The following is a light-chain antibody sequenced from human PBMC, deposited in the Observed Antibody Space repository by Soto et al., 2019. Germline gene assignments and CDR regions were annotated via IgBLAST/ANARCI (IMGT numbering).Light chain of an antibody. CDR2: DAS. J-gene: IGKJ5*01. Sequence: VFTQCPTTLSLSPGERATLSCRASQSVDSYLAWYQQKPGQAPRLLIYDASDRATGIPARFSGSGSGTDFTLTISSLEPEDFAVYYCQQRSNWPPITFGQGTRLEIK. CDR3: QQRSNWPPIT. CDR1: QSVDSY. V-gene: IGKV3-11*01.